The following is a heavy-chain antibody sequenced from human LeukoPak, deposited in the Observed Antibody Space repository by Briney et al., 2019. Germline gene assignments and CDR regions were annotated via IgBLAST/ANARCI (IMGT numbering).Heavy chain of an antibody. Sequence: GGSLRLSCTASGLTFSNFDMGWVRQAPGKGLEWVSAITNRGDGTYFADSVKGRVTISRDNSKDTLYLQLNSLRADDTAVYYCAKDARRTSGWYYFDSWGQGTLVTVSS. J-gene: IGHJ4*02. D-gene: IGHD6-19*01. CDR3: AKDARRTSGWYYFDS. CDR2: ITNRGDGT. CDR1: GLTFSNFD. V-gene: IGHV3-23*01.